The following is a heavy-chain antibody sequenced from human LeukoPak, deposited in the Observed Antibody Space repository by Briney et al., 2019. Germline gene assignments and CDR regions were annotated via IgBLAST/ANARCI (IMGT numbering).Heavy chain of an antibody. D-gene: IGHD1-26*01. CDR1: GYTFTSYG. CDR2: IIPILGIA. CDR3: ARGLGSYSATDAFDI. V-gene: IGHV1-69*04. J-gene: IGHJ3*02. Sequence: SVKVSCKASGYTFTSYGISWVRQAPGQGLEWMGRIIPILGIANYAQKFQGRVTITADKSTSTAYMELSSLRSEDTAVYYCARGLGSYSATDAFDIWGQGTMVTVSS.